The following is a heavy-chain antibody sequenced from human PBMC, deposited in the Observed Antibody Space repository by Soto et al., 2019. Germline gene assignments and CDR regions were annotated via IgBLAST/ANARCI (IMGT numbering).Heavy chain of an antibody. CDR3: ARKGLSTQGHDISLYYFDY. J-gene: IGHJ4*02. V-gene: IGHV1-2*04. CDR2: INPNSGGT. Sequence: GASVKVSCKASGYTFTGYYMHWVRQAPGQGLEWMGWINPNSGGTNYAQKFQGWVTMTRDTSISTAYMELSRLRSDDTAVYYCARKGLSTQGHDISLYYFDYWGQGTLVTVSS. D-gene: IGHD3-9*01. CDR1: GYTFTGYY.